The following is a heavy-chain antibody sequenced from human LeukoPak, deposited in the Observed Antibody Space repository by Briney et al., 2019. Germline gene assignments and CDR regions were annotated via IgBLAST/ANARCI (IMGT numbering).Heavy chain of an antibody. CDR1: GYTFTDYY. Sequence: ASVKVSCKASGYTFTDYYIQWVRQAPGQGLEWMGWFNPNSGGSDYAQKFQGRVTMTGDTSISPGYMELSRLRSDDTAVYYCARDRLGIADDAFDIWGQGTMVTVSS. J-gene: IGHJ3*02. CDR2: FNPNSGGS. CDR3: ARDRLGIADDAFDI. V-gene: IGHV1-2*02. D-gene: IGHD7-27*01.